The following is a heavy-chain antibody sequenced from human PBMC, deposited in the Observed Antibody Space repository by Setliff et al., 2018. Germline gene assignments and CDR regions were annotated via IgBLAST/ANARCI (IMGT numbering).Heavy chain of an antibody. CDR2: IKQDGSEK. V-gene: IGHV3-7*03. D-gene: IGHD6-19*01. J-gene: IGHJ4*02. CDR1: GFSFSRHW. Sequence: GGSLRLSCVVSGFSFSRHWMSWVRQAPGKGLEWVADIKQDGSEKYYVDSVKGRFTISRDNAKNSLYLQMNSLRAEDTAVYYCARPSESSGWYYFDYWGQGTLVTVSS. CDR3: ARPSESSGWYYFDY.